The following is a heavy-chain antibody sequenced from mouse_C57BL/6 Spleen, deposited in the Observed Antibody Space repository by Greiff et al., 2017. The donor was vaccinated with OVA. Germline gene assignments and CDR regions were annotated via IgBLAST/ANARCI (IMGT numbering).Heavy chain of an antibody. Sequence: QVQLQQPGAELVKPGASVKLSCKASGYTFTSYWMHWVKQRPGQGLEWIGMIHPNCGSTNYNEKFKSKATLTVDKSSSTAYMQLSSLTSEDAAVYYCARGGVNYCKRSDGYFDVWGTGTTVTVSS. CDR1: GYTFTSYW. D-gene: IGHD2-1*01. CDR3: ARGGVNYCKRSDGYFDV. CDR2: IHPNCGST. V-gene: IGHV1-64*01. J-gene: IGHJ1*03.